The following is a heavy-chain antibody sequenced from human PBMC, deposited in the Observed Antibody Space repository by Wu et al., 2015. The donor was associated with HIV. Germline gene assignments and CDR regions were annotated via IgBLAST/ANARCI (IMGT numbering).Heavy chain of an antibody. CDR1: GYTFTSYY. CDR2: INPSGGST. CDR3: AATGIAVAGTYYYYYYMDV. Sequence: QVQLVQSGAEVKKPGASVKVSCKASGYTFTSYYMHWVRQAPGQGLEWMGIINPSGGSTSYAQKFQGRVTITADESTSTAYMELSSLRSEDTAVYYCAATGIAVAGTYYYYYYMDVWGKGTTVTVSS. V-gene: IGHV1-46*01. J-gene: IGHJ6*03. D-gene: IGHD6-19*01.